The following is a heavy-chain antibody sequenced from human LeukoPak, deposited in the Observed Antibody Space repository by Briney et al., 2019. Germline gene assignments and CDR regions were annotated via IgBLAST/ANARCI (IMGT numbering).Heavy chain of an antibody. CDR3: AREIGYCSSTSRLYYYYYYYGMDV. J-gene: IGHJ6*02. Sequence: ASVKVSCKASGYTFTSYDINWVRQATGQGLEWMGWMNPNSGNTGYAQKFQGRVTMTRNTSISTAYMELSSLRSEDTAVYYCAREIGYCSSTSRLYYYYYYYGMDVWGQGTTVTVSS. V-gene: IGHV1-8*01. CDR2: MNPNSGNT. CDR1: GYTFTSYD. D-gene: IGHD2-2*01.